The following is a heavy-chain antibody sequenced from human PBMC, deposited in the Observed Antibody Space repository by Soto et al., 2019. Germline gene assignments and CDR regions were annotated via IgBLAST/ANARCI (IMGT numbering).Heavy chain of an antibody. CDR3: ATRFGSGIRAFAY. J-gene: IGHJ4*02. V-gene: IGHV1-69*02. CDR2: FNPILSFS. CDR1: GDTFNFYT. D-gene: IGHD3-10*01. Sequence: QVQLVQSGAEVKKPGSSVKVSCKASGDTFNFYTINWVRQAPGLGLEWMGRFNPILSFSNSALKFQGRVTLTADKSESTAYMVLSCLRSEDTAIYYCATRFGSGIRAFAYWGQGALVTVSS.